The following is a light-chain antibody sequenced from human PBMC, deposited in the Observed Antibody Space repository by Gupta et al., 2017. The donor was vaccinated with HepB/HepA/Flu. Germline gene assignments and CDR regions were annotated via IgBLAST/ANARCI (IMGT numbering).Light chain of an antibody. CDR1: QSVSSY. CDR3: QQRSNWIGT. CDR2: DAS. Sequence: EIVLTQSPATLSLSPGERATLSCRASQSVSSYLAWYQQKPGQAPRLLIYDASNRATGIPARFSGSGPGTDFTLTISSLEPEDFAVYYCQQRSNWIGTFGPGTKVDIK. V-gene: IGKV3D-11*02. J-gene: IGKJ3*01.